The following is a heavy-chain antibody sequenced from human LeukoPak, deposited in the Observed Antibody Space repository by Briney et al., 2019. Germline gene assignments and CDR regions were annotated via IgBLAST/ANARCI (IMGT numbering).Heavy chain of an antibody. Sequence: GGSLRLSCAASGSTVTTNYMTWVRQAPGKGLEWVSVIYSDGSTYYADSVRGRFTMSRDDSKNTVYLQLNRLRGEDTAIYYCARSRYLDWGGAFDMWGQGTMVTVSS. D-gene: IGHD3-9*01. CDR1: GSTVTTNY. CDR2: IYSDGST. CDR3: ARSRYLDWGGAFDM. V-gene: IGHV3-66*01. J-gene: IGHJ3*02.